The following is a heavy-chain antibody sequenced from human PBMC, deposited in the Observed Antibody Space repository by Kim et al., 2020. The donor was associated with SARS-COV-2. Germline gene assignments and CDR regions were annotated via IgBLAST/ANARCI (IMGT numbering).Heavy chain of an antibody. D-gene: IGHD2-2*01. CDR1: GFTFSSYA. Sequence: GGSLRLSCAASGFTFSSYAMSWVRQAPGKGLEWVSAISGSGGSTYYADSVKGRFTISRDNSKNTLYLQMNSLRAEDTAVYYCAKEPAPGVVPAAIGAFDYWGQGTLVTVSS. CDR3: AKEPAPGVVPAAIGAFDY. CDR2: ISGSGGST. V-gene: IGHV3-23*01. J-gene: IGHJ4*02.